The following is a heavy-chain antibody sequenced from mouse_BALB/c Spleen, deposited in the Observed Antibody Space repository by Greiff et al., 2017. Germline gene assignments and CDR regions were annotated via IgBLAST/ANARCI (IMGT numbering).Heavy chain of an antibody. V-gene: IGHV1-7*01. J-gene: IGHJ3*01. CDR2: INPSTGYT. Sequence: VQLQQSGAELAKPGASVKMSCKASGYTFTSYWMHWVKQRPGQGLEWIGYINPSTGYTEYNQKFKDKATLTADKSSSTAYMQLSSLTSEDSAVYYCARLGGSSPFAYWGQGTLVTVSA. CDR3: ARLGGSSPFAY. D-gene: IGHD1-1*01. CDR1: GYTFTSYW.